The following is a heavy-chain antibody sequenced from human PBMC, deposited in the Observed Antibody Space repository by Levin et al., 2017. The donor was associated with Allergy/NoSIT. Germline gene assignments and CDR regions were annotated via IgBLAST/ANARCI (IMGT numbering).Heavy chain of an antibody. D-gene: IGHD3-9*01. J-gene: IGHJ4*02. CDR1: GYTFTSYG. V-gene: IGHV1-18*01. CDR3: ARDRAYEGLRYVDWLDYFDY. CDR2: ISAYNGNT. Sequence: ASVKVSCKASGYTFTSYGISWVRQAPGQGLEWMGWISAYNGNTNYAQKLQGRVTMTTDTSTSTAYMELRRLRSDDTAVYYCARDRAYEGLRYVDWLDYFDYWGQGTLVTVSS.